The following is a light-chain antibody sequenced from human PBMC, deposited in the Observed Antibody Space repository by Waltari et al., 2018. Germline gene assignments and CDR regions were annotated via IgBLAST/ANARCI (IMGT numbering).Light chain of an antibody. J-gene: IGKJ2*01. CDR1: QDISNY. CDR2: DAS. Sequence: DIQITQSPSSLSESVGYRVTITCQTSQDISNYLNWYQQKPGKAPKLLIYDASNLETGFPSRFSGSGSGTDFSFTISSMQPEDIATYYCHQYENLPPTFGQGTKLDIK. CDR3: HQYENLPPT. V-gene: IGKV1-33*01.